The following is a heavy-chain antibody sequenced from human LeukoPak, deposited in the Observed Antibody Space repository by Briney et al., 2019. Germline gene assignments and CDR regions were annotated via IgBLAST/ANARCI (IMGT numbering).Heavy chain of an antibody. CDR1: GFTFSSYW. CDR3: ARYCSGGSCTYYYYGMDV. Sequence: GGSRRLSCAASGFTFSSYWMSWVRQAPGKGLEWVANIKQDGSEKYYVDSVKGRFTISRDNAKNSLYLQMNSLRAEDTAVYYCARYCSGGSCTYYYYGMDVWGKGTTVTVSS. CDR2: IKQDGSEK. J-gene: IGHJ6*04. D-gene: IGHD2-15*01. V-gene: IGHV3-7*03.